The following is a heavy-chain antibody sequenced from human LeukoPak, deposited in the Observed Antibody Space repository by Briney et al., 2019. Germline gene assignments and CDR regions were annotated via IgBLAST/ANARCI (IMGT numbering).Heavy chain of an antibody. D-gene: IGHD3-10*01. J-gene: IGHJ4*02. CDR2: IRYDGSNK. V-gene: IGHV3-33*03. CDR3: AKDRSGSGSYYPDY. Sequence: GRSLRLSCAASGFTFSSYGMHWVRQAPGKGLEWVAFIRYDGSNKYYADSVKGRFTISRDNSKNTLYLQMNSLRAEDTAVYYCAKDRSGSGSYYPDYWGQGTLVTVSS. CDR1: GFTFSSYG.